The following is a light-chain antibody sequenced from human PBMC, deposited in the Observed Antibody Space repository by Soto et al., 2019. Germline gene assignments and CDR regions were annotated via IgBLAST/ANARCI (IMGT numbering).Light chain of an antibody. V-gene: IGKV3-15*01. J-gene: IGKJ2*01. CDR2: GAS. CDR1: QSVSRN. Sequence: EIVMTQSPATLSVSPGERATLSCRASQSVSRNLAWYRQKPGQAPRLLIYGASTRATGTPARFSGSGSGTEFTITISSLQSEDVSVYYCQQYNGWPYTFGQGTKLEIK. CDR3: QQYNGWPYT.